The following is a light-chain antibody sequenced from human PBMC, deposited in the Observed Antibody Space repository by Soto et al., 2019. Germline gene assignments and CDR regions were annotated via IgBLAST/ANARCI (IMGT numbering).Light chain of an antibody. J-gene: IGLJ3*02. CDR3: AAWDDSLNAWV. V-gene: IGLV1-44*01. CDR2: GFN. CDR1: SSNIEFNT. Sequence: QPVLTQPPSASGTPGQRVTISCSGSSSNIEFNTVNWYQQLPGTAPKLLIFGFNGRPSGVPDRFSASKSGTSASLAVSGLQSEDEADYYCAAWDDSLNAWVFGGGTKLTVL.